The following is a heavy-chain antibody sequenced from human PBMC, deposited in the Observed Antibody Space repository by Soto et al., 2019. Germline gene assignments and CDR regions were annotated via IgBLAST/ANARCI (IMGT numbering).Heavy chain of an antibody. CDR3: AKSTVCSGGSCYGNYYYYYGMDV. J-gene: IGHJ6*02. D-gene: IGHD2-15*01. CDR1: GFTFSSYA. CDR2: ISGSGGST. Sequence: GGSLRFSCAASGFTFSSYAMSWVRQAPGKGLEWVSAISGSGGSTYYADSVKGRFTISRDNSKNTLYLQMNSLRAEDTAVYYCAKSTVCSGGSCYGNYYYYYGMDVWGQGTTVTVSS. V-gene: IGHV3-23*01.